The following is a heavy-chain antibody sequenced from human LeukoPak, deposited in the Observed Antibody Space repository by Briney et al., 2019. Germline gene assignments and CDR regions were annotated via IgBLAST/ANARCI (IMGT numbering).Heavy chain of an antibody. V-gene: IGHV3-15*01. CDR2: IKSKTSGGTT. Sequence: GGSLRLSCGVSGFTLSNAWMSWVRQAPGKGLEWVDRIKSKTSGGTTDYAAPVKGRFTISRDDSKNTLYLQMNSLRAEDTAAYHCAKDRGGDGYNYPLDYWGQGTLVTVSS. D-gene: IGHD5-24*01. CDR3: AKDRGGDGYNYPLDY. J-gene: IGHJ4*02. CDR1: GFTLSNAW.